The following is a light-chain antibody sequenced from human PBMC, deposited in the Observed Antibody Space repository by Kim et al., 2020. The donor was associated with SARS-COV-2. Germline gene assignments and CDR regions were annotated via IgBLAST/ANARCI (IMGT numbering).Light chain of an antibody. CDR1: QSVADY. V-gene: IGKV1-39*01. J-gene: IGKJ2*01. CDR3: QQSHSTPYT. Sequence: DIQMTQSPSSLSASVGDRVTITYRPSQSVADYLHWYQHKPGKAPKLLIYATSDLQTGVPSRFSGRGSGTDFTLTISSLEPEDFATYYCQQSHSTPYTFGQGTKLEI. CDR2: ATS.